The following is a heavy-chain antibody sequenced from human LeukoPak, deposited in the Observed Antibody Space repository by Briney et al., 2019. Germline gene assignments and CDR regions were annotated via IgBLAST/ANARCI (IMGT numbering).Heavy chain of an antibody. Sequence: SETLSLTCTVSGGSISSGDYYWSWIRQPPGKGLERIGYIYYSGSTYYNPSLKSRVTISVDTSKNQFSLKLSSVTAADTAVYYCARVGLDYYGMDVWGQGTTVTVSS. V-gene: IGHV4-30-4*01. CDR3: ARVGLDYYGMDV. CDR2: IYYSGST. J-gene: IGHJ6*02. D-gene: IGHD3-16*01. CDR1: GGSISSGDYY.